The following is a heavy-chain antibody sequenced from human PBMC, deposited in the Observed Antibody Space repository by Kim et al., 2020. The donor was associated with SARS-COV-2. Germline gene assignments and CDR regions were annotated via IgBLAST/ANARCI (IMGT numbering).Heavy chain of an antibody. V-gene: IGHV4-59*12. Sequence: SETLSLTCTVSGGSISGYYWSWIRQPPGKGLEWIGYIYHSGSTNYNPSLKSRVTISVDTSKNQFSLNLSSVTAADTAVYYCARDIGLLCIGTRIWFDYWGQGTLVTVSS. CDR1: GGSISGYY. CDR2: IYHSGST. CDR3: ARDIGLLCIGTRIWFDY. J-gene: IGHJ4*02. D-gene: IGHD2-21*02.